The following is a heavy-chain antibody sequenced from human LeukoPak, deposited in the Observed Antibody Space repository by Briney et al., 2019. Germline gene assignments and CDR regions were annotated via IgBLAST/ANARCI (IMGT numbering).Heavy chain of an antibody. J-gene: IGHJ4*02. CDR3: ARGYDLLTGYGD. CDR2: IWYDGSNK. D-gene: IGHD3-9*01. V-gene: IGHV3-33*01. Sequence: HSGGSLRLSCAASGFTFISYGMHWVRQAPGKGLEWVAVIWYDGSNKYYADSVKGRFTISRDNSKNTLYLQMNSLRAEDTAVYYCARGYDLLTGYGDWGQGTLVTVSS. CDR1: GFTFISYG.